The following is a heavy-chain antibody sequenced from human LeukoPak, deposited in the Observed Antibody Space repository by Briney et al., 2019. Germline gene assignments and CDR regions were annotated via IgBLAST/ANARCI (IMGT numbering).Heavy chain of an antibody. V-gene: IGHV4-38-2*01. CDR1: GYCISSGYY. J-gene: IGHJ5*02. D-gene: IGHD2-15*01. CDR3: ACCSGGTCYGGWFDP. Sequence: KPSETLSLTCAVSGYCISSGYYWGWIRQPPGKGLEWIGSIYHTGSTYYNPSLKSRVTISVDTSKNQFSLKLSSVTAADTAVYYCACCSGGTCYGGWFDPWGQGTLVTVSS. CDR2: IYHTGST.